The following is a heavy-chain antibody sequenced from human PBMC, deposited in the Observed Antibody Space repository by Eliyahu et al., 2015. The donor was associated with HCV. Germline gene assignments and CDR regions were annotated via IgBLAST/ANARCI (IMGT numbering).Heavy chain of an antibody. CDR2: VFYSGSN. J-gene: IGHJ6*03. CDR3: ARLPFPSYYMDV. Sequence: QLQLQESGPGLVKPSETLSLTCSVSGGSISSNTDYWGWIRQPPGKGLEWIGSVFYSGSNYSNPSLQSRATISVDTSKSQFSLKLSSVTAADTAVYYCARLPFPSYYMDVWGKGTTVTVSS. V-gene: IGHV4-39*01. CDR1: GGSISSNTDY.